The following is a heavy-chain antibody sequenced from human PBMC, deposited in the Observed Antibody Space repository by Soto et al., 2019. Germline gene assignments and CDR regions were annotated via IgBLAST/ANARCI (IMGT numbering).Heavy chain of an antibody. J-gene: IGHJ5*02. D-gene: IGHD6-13*01. Sequence: PSETLSLTCAVYGGSFSGYYWSWIRQPPGKGLEWIGEINHSGSTNYNPSLKSRVTISVDTSKNQFSLKLSSVTAADTAVYYCARGRAAAAATRWFDPWGQGTLVTVSS. CDR2: INHSGST. CDR3: ARGRAAAAATRWFDP. V-gene: IGHV4-34*01. CDR1: GGSFSGYY.